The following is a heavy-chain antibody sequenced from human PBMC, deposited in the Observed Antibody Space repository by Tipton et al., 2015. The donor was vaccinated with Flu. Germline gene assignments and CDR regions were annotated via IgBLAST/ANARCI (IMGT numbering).Heavy chain of an antibody. J-gene: IGHJ4*02. CDR1: GFTFDEYT. D-gene: IGHD3-10*01. CDR3: AIDATYSGWGSYPEPFDY. Sequence: SLRLSCATSGFTFDEYTMHWVRQSPGKALEWVSLISWDGSSGFYSDSVRGRFTISRDNHEHSLYLHMSSLTTEDTSLYYCAIDATYSGWGSYPEPFDYWGQGTLGTVSS. CDR2: ISWDGSSG. V-gene: IGHV3-43*01.